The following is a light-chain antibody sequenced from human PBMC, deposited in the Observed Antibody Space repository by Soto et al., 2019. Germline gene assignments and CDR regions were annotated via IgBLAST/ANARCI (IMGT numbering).Light chain of an antibody. V-gene: IGLV6-57*02. CDR1: SGSIASNS. J-gene: IGLJ3*02. CDR2: EDD. CDR3: QSSNTFNPWV. Sequence: NFMLTQPHSVSKSPGKTVTISCTGSSGSIASNSVQWYQQRPGSAPSTVIYEDDQRPSGVPDRFSGSIDSSSNSASLTISGQMTEDEADYYCQSSNTFNPWVFGGGTKLTVL.